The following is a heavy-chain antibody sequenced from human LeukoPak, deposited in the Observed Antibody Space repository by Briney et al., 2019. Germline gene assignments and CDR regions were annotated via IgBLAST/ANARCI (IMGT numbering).Heavy chain of an antibody. CDR3: ARALRPFDY. J-gene: IGHJ4*02. CDR2: INSDGSST. CDR1: GFAFSNYG. V-gene: IGHV3-74*01. Sequence: GGTLRLSCAASGFAFSNYGMNWVRQAPGKGLEWVSRINSDGSSTSYADSVKGRFTISRDNAKNTLYLQMNSLRAEDTAVYYCARALRPFDYWGQGTLVTVSS. D-gene: IGHD5/OR15-5a*01.